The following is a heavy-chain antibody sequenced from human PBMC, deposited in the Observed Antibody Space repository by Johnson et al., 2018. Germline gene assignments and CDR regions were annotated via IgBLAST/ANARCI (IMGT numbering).Heavy chain of an antibody. J-gene: IGHJ3*02. CDR1: GFTFSSYS. CDR3: ARTTMIDAFDI. Sequence: EVQLVESGGGLVQPGGSXRLSCAASGFTFSSYSMNWVRQAPGKGLEWVSYISSSSTIYYADSVKGRFTISRDNAKNSLYLQMNSLRAEDTAVYYCARTTMIDAFDIWGQGTMVTVSS. D-gene: IGHD3-22*01. CDR2: ISSSSTI. V-gene: IGHV3-48*01.